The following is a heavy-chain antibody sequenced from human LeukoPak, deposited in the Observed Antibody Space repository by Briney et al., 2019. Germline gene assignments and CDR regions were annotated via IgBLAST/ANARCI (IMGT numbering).Heavy chain of an antibody. D-gene: IGHD3-22*01. Sequence: ASVKVSCKASGGTFSSYAISWVRQAPGQGLEWMGRIIPILGIANYAQKFQGRVTITADKSTSTAYMELSSLRSEDTAVYYCARGVTYYYDSSGYAYFDYWGQGTLVTVSS. J-gene: IGHJ4*02. CDR1: GGTFSSYA. V-gene: IGHV1-69*04. CDR3: ARGVTYYYDSSGYAYFDY. CDR2: IIPILGIA.